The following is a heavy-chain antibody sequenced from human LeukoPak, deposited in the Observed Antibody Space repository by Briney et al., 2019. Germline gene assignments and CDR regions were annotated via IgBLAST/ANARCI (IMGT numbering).Heavy chain of an antibody. V-gene: IGHV4-59*08. Sequence: PSETLSLTCAVSGASITSYYWSWIRQPPGKGLEWIGYIYYSGSTTYKPSLKSRVTISVDTSKNQFSLKLSSVTAADTVVYYCARLSIVGATNFDYWGQGTLVTVSS. CDR3: ARLSIVGATNFDY. D-gene: IGHD1-26*01. CDR1: GASITSYY. J-gene: IGHJ4*02. CDR2: IYYSGST.